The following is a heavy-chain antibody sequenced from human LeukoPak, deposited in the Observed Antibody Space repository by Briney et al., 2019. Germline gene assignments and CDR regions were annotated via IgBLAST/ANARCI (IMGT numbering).Heavy chain of an antibody. Sequence: EPSETLSLTCTVSGGSISSSSYYWGWIRQPPGKGLEWIGSIYYSGSTYYNPSLKSRITISVDTSKNQFSLKLSSVTAADTAVYYCARGAGKGLTGHNDYWGQGTLVTVSS. CDR2: IYYSGST. V-gene: IGHV4-39*07. CDR1: GGSISSSSYY. CDR3: ARGAGKGLTGHNDY. D-gene: IGHD1-20*01. J-gene: IGHJ4*02.